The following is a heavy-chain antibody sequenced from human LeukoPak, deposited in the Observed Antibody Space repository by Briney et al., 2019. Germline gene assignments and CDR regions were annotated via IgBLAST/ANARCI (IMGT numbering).Heavy chain of an antibody. V-gene: IGHV3-21*01. Sequence: GGSLRLSCAASGFSFSSYSMNWVRQAPGKGLEWASSISSSSSYIYYADSVKGRFTISRDNAKNSLYLQMNSLRAEDTAVYYCATGGGGSYYEFDYWGQGTLVTVSS. J-gene: IGHJ4*02. CDR3: ATGGGGSYYEFDY. D-gene: IGHD1-26*01. CDR2: ISSSSSYI. CDR1: GFSFSSYS.